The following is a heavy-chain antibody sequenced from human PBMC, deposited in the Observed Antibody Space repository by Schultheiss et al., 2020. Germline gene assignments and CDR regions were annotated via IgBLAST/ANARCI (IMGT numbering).Heavy chain of an antibody. Sequence: GESLKISCAASGFTFSSYAMSWVRQAPGKGLEWVSAISGSGGSTYYADSVKGRFTISRDNSKNTLYLQMNSLRAEDTAVYYCAKDNGSSWALYYYYYYGMDVWGQGTTVTVSS. J-gene: IGHJ6*02. CDR2: ISGSGGST. CDR3: AKDNGSSWALYYYYYYGMDV. D-gene: IGHD6-13*01. CDR1: GFTFSSYA. V-gene: IGHV3-23*01.